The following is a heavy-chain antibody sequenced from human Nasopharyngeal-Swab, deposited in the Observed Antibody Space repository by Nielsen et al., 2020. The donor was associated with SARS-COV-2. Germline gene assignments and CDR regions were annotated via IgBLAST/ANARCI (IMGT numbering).Heavy chain of an antibody. Sequence: ASVKVSCKASGYTFTRYAMHWVRQAPGQRLEWMGWINAGNGNTKYSQKFQGRVTITRDTSASTAYMELSSLRSEDTAVYYCASALGAAAGTGWFDPWGQGTLVTVSS. D-gene: IGHD6-13*01. CDR1: GYTFTRYA. V-gene: IGHV1-3*01. CDR2: INAGNGNT. J-gene: IGHJ5*02. CDR3: ASALGAAAGTGWFDP.